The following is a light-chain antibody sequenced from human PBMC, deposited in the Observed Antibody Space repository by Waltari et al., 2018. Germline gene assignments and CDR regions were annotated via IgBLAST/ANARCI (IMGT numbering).Light chain of an antibody. CDR3: QQYNNWPRT. J-gene: IGKJ1*01. CDR1: QSVSSN. Sequence: EIVMTQSPATLSVSPGERATLSCRASQSVSSNLAWYQQKPGQAPRLLIYGASTRATGIPARFSGSGYGTEFTLTISSLPSEDFAVYYCQQYNNWPRTFGKGTKVEIE. V-gene: IGKV3-15*01. CDR2: GAS.